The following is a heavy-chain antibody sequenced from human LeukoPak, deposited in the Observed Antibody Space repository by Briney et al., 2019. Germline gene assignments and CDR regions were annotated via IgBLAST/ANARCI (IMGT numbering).Heavy chain of an antibody. D-gene: IGHD1-14*01. CDR3: ARGRKNRYGWFDP. J-gene: IGHJ5*02. CDR2: MNPNSGNT. Sequence: ASVKVSCKASGYTFTSYDINWVRRATGQGLEWMGWMNPNSGNTGYAQKFQGRVTITRNTSISTAYMELSSLRSEDTAVYYCARGRKNRYGWFDPWGQGTLVTVSS. V-gene: IGHV1-8*03. CDR1: GYTFTSYD.